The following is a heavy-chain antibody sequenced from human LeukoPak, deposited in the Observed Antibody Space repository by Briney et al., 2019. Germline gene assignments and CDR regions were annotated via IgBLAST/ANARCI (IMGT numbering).Heavy chain of an antibody. J-gene: IGHJ4*02. Sequence: ASVKVSCKASEYTFTGYYMHWVRQAPGQGLEWMGWINPNSGGTNYAQKFQGRVTMTRDTSISTAYMELSRLRSDDTAVYYCARAGEVVPAAILDYWGQGTLVTVSS. V-gene: IGHV1-2*02. CDR3: ARAGEVVPAAILDY. CDR1: EYTFTGYY. CDR2: INPNSGGT. D-gene: IGHD2-2*01.